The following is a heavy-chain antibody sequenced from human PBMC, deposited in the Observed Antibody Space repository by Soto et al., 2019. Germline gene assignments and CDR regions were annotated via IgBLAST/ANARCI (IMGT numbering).Heavy chain of an antibody. CDR2: FYYNGNN. CDR1: GVSIRSGGYY. Sequence: QVQLQESGPGLVKPSQTLSLTCTVSGVSIRSGGYYWSWIRQHPGKGLEWIGYFYYNGNNFYNPSLKRRLSISGDTSKNQFSLNLSAVTAADPAGYYCARATVGINYFGYWGQGTPVCVSS. J-gene: IGHJ4*02. V-gene: IGHV4-31*03. D-gene: IGHD4-17*01. CDR3: ARATVGINYFGY.